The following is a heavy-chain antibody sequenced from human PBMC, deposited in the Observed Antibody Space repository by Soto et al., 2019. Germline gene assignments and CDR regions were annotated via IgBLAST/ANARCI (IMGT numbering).Heavy chain of an antibody. Sequence: PSETLSLTCAVYGGSFSGYYWSWIRQPPGKGLEWIGEIIHSGSTNYNPSLKSRVTISVDTSKNQFSLKLSSVTAADTAVYYCARGGRTTIFGVVIYYYGMDVWGQGTTVTDSS. V-gene: IGHV4-34*01. D-gene: IGHD3-3*01. CDR1: GGSFSGYY. CDR3: ARGGRTTIFGVVIYYYGMDV. CDR2: IIHSGST. J-gene: IGHJ6*02.